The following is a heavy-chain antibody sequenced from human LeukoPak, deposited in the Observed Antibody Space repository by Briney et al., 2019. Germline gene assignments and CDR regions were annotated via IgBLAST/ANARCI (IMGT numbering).Heavy chain of an antibody. CDR1: AFSFSNFA. CDR2: ITANGGYT. Sequence: GGSLRLSCAASAFSFSNFALIWVRQAPGKGLEWVSAITANGGYTLYADAVKGRFTVSRDNSKNTPYLQINSLRPEDTAMYYCAKDPNGDYIGAFDFWGQGTMVTVSS. CDR3: AKDPNGDYIGAFDF. J-gene: IGHJ3*01. D-gene: IGHD4-17*01. V-gene: IGHV3-23*01.